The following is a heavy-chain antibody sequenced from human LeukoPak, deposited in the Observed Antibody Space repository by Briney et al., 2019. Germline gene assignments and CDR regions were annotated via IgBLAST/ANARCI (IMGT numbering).Heavy chain of an antibody. J-gene: IGHJ4*02. V-gene: IGHV4-59*01. CDR2: IYYSGST. D-gene: IGHD3-22*01. Sequence: SETLSLTCTVSGGSISSYYWSWIRQPPGKGLEWIGYIYYSGSTNYNPSLKSRVTISVDTSKNQFSLKLSSVTAADTAVYYCARAVHYYDRLDYWGQGTLVIVSS. CDR1: GGSISSYY. CDR3: ARAVHYYDRLDY.